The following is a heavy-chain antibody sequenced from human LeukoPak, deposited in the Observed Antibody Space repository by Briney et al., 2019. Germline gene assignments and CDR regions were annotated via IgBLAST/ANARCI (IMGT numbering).Heavy chain of an antibody. D-gene: IGHD2-15*01. J-gene: IGHJ5*02. CDR1: GGSFSGYY. V-gene: IGHV4-34*01. CDR3: ARDGVVAATPNWFDP. Sequence: SETLSLTCAVYGGSFSGYYWTWIRQPPGKGLEWIGSIYHSGSTYYNPSLKSRVTISVDTSKNQFSLKLSSVTAADTAVYYCARDGVVAATPNWFDPWGQGTLVTVSS. CDR2: IYHSGST.